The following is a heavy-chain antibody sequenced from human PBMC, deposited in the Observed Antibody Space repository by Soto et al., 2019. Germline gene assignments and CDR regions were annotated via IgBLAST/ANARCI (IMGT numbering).Heavy chain of an antibody. CDR3: ARDWGNCTGGSCYSDYYYYYGMDV. Sequence: QVQLVQSGAEVKKPGASVKVSCKASGYTFPNYGISWVRQAPGQGLEWMGWISAYNGNTNYAQKLRGRVTMTTDTSTSTAYMELRSLRSDDTAVYYCARDWGNCTGGSCYSDYYYYYGMDVWGQGTTVTVSS. CDR1: GYTFPNYG. CDR2: ISAYNGNT. V-gene: IGHV1-18*01. J-gene: IGHJ6*02. D-gene: IGHD2-15*01.